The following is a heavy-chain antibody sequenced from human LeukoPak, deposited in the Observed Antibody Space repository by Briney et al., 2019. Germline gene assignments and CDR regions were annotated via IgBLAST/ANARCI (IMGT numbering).Heavy chain of an antibody. V-gene: IGHV3-53*01. CDR3: AGDSPNYYDTSGYNYDYFYMDV. CDR2: IYSVGIT. D-gene: IGHD3-22*01. CDR1: GFTVGSKY. Sequence: GGSLRLSCAASGFTVGSKYMSWVRLAPGKGLEWVSVIYSVGITYYADSVKGRFTISRDIARNTVSLQMNSLRVEDTAVYYCAGDSPNYYDTSGYNYDYFYMDVWGKGTTVTVSS. J-gene: IGHJ6*03.